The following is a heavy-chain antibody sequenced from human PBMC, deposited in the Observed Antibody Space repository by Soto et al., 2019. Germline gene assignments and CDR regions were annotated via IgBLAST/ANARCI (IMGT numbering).Heavy chain of an antibody. Sequence: QITLKESGPTLVKPTQTLTLTCTFSGFSLSTSGVGVGWIRQPPGKALEWLALIYWDDNKGYSPSLKSRLTTTKATSKNQVVLTMTTMDPVDTATYYCAHRRRQQLLPSSFDYWGQGTLVTVSS. J-gene: IGHJ4*02. CDR3: AHRRRQQLLPSSFDY. V-gene: IGHV2-5*02. CDR2: IYWDDNK. D-gene: IGHD6-13*01. CDR1: GFSLSTSGVG.